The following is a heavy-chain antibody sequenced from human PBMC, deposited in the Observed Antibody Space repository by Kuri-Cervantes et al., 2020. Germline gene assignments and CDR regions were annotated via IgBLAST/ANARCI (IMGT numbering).Heavy chain of an antibody. CDR3: ARVPGAMIVVEGAFDI. CDR1: GYTFTSYG. CDR2: ISAYNGNT. V-gene: IGHV1-18*01. Sequence: ASVKVSCKASGYTFTSYGISWVRQAPGQGLEWMGWISAYNGNTNYAQKFQGRVTITADESTSIAYMELSSLRSEDTAVYYCARVPGAMIVVEGAFDIWGQGTMVTVSS. D-gene: IGHD3-22*01. J-gene: IGHJ3*02.